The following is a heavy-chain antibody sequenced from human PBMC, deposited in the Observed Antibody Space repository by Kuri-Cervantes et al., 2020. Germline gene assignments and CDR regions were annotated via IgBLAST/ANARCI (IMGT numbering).Heavy chain of an antibody. J-gene: IGHJ4*02. CDR2: IYSGGST. CDR1: GFTVSSNY. V-gene: IGHV3-66*02. D-gene: IGHD2-21*02. CDR3: ARDFSVTNPFSFDY. Sequence: ETLSLTCAASGFTVSSNYMSWVRQAPGKGLEWVSVIYSGGSTYYADSVKGRFTISRDNSKNTLYLQMNSLRAEDTAVYYCARDFSVTNPFSFDYWGQGTLVTVSS.